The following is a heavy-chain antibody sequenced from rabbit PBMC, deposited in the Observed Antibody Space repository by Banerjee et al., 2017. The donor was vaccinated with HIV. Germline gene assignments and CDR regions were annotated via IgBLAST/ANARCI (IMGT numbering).Heavy chain of an antibody. D-gene: IGHD6-1*01. CDR2: IDMGGTT. CDR1: GVSFSNKAV. V-gene: IGHV1S40*01. CDR3: ARGVWSHGYGSDL. Sequence: QSLEESGGDLVKPGASLTLTCTASGVSFSNKAVMCWVRQTPGKGLEWIACIDMGGTTYYASWVNGRFTISRTSSTTVDLKMTSLTAADTATYFCARGVWSHGYGSDLWGQGTLVTVS. J-gene: IGHJ4*01.